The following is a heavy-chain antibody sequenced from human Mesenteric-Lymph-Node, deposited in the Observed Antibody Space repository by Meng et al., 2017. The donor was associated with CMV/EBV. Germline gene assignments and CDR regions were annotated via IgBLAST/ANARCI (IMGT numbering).Heavy chain of an antibody. D-gene: IGHD3-9*01. Sequence: QGQLHQWGGGSVRPSEALSFTCAVYGGSFSGYYWNWIRQSPEKGLEWIGENNHSGSTTYNPSFTSRIIISVDTSTNQISLNISSVTAADTAVYYCARGSSYDILTGYFDYWGQGALVTVSS. CDR3: ARGSSYDILTGYFDY. CDR2: NNHSGST. V-gene: IGHV4-34*01. J-gene: IGHJ4*02. CDR1: GGSFSGYY.